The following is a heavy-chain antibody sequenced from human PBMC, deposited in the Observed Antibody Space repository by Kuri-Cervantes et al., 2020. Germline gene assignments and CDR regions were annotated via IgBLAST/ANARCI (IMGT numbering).Heavy chain of an antibody. Sequence: ASVKVSCKPSGYTFTGYYMHWVRQAPGQGLDRMGWINPNSGGTNYAQKFQGRVTMTRDTSISTAYMELSRLRSDDTAVYYCARVRGGGWTRDTEAFDYWGQGTMVTVSS. CDR1: GYTFTGYY. CDR2: INPNSGGT. D-gene: IGHD6-19*01. V-gene: IGHV1-2*02. J-gene: IGHJ4*02. CDR3: ARVRGGGWTRDTEAFDY.